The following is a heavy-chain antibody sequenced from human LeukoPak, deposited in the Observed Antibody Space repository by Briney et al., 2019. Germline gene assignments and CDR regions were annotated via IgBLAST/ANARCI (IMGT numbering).Heavy chain of an antibody. D-gene: IGHD3-10*01. CDR3: ARAIRGSAVDTGDR. CDR2: IKNDGSEE. CDR1: GFTFSRYW. Sequence: GGSLRLSCAAPGFTFSRYWMRWVRQAPGKGLEGVANIKNDGSEEYYVDSVKGRFTISRDNARNSLFLQMNSLTVEDTAVYYCARAIRGSAVDTGDRWGQGTLVTVSS. J-gene: IGHJ4*02. V-gene: IGHV3-7*01.